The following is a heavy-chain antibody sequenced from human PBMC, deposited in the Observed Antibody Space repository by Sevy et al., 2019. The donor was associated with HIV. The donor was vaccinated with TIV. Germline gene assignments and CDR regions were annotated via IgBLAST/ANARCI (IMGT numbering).Heavy chain of an antibody. Sequence: GGSLRLSCAASGFTFSTYTMNWVRQAPGKGLEWVSSISSSSSYIYYADSVTGRFTSSRDNAKNSLYLQMNSLRAVDTAVYYGACAAYYCRTSRCYFDYWGQGTLVTVSS. CDR1: GFTFSTYT. D-gene: IGHD2-15*01. J-gene: IGHJ4*02. CDR2: ISSSSSYI. CDR3: ACAAYYCRTSRCYFDY. V-gene: IGHV3-21*01.